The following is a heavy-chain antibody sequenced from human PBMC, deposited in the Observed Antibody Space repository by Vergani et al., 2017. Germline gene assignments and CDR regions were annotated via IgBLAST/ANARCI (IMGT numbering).Heavy chain of an antibody. J-gene: IGHJ6*02. CDR2: IHHSGDT. CDR3: ARHRGSGGFFPSSYFYGMDV. Sequence: QVQLQESGPGLVKPSETLTLTCDVSDSSIMTNPYWGWFRQSPGKGLEWIGCIHHSGDTHYNSSLKSRVSISMVSSSKFSLSLTSATAADTAIYYCARHRGSGGFFPSSYFYGMDVWGHGTTVTVSS. CDR1: DSSIMTNPY. V-gene: IGHV4-38-2*01. D-gene: IGHD3-10*01.